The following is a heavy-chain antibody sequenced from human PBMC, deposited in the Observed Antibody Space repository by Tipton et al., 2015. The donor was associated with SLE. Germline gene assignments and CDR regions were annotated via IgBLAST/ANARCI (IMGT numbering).Heavy chain of an antibody. Sequence: TLSLTCAVYGGSFSDYFWTWIRQSPGKGLEWIGDVNHRGSTDYHPSLKSRVTMSVDTSKNQFSLKLTSVTAADTALYYCARCTICGVVRGSFDSWGQGTLVTVS. D-gene: IGHD3-3*01. CDR1: GGSFSDYF. J-gene: IGHJ4*02. CDR3: ARCTICGVVRGSFDS. V-gene: IGHV4-34*01. CDR2: VNHRGST.